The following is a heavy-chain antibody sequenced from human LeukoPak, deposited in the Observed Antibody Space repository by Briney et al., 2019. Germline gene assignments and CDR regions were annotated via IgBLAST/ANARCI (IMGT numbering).Heavy chain of an antibody. CDR1: GFTFSSYW. D-gene: IGHD3/OR15-3a*01. Sequence: PGGSLRLSCAASGFTFSSYWMHWVRQAPGKGLVWVSRTNSDGSSTSYADSVKGRFTISRDNSKTTLYLLMNSLRAEDTAVYYCAKFSGLAIDYWGQGTLVTVSS. CDR2: TNSDGSST. CDR3: AKFSGLAIDY. V-gene: IGHV3-74*01. J-gene: IGHJ4*02.